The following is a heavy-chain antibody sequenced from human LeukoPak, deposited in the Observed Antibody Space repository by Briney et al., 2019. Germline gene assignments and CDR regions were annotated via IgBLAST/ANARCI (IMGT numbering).Heavy chain of an antibody. CDR1: GFTFDDYA. CDR3: ARDRYDSSGYYCISDY. V-gene: IGHV3-20*04. CDR2: INWNGGST. D-gene: IGHD3-22*01. Sequence: GGSLRLSCAASGFTFDDYAMSWVRQAPGKGLEWVSGINWNGGSTGYADSVKGRFTISRDNAKNSLYLQMNSLRAEDTAVYYCARDRYDSSGYYCISDYWGREPWSPSPQ. J-gene: IGHJ4*02.